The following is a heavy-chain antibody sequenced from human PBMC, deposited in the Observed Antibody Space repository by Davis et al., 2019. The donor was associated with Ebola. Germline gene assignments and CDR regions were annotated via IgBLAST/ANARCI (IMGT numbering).Heavy chain of an antibody. CDR2: ISSSGSTI. CDR1: GFTFSSYE. J-gene: IGHJ6*02. V-gene: IGHV3-48*03. D-gene: IGHD2-15*01. Sequence: PGGSLTLSCAASGFTFSSYEMNWVRQAPGKGLEWVSYISSSGSTIYYADSVKGRFTISRDNAKNSLYLQMNSLRAEDTAVYYCARSLVVLPKKSYYYYGMDVWGQGTTVTVSS. CDR3: ARSLVVLPKKSYYYYGMDV.